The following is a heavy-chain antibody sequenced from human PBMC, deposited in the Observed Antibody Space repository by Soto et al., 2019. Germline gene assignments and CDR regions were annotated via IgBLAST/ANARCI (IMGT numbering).Heavy chain of an antibody. D-gene: IGHD3-16*01. CDR1: DGSVNTGNYY. CDR3: AREEKQLSRSGGDFDY. CDR2: IYYIGTT. V-gene: IGHV4-61*01. J-gene: IGHJ4*02. Sequence: QVQLQESGPGLVKPSETLSLTCSVSDGSVNTGNYYWSWIRQPPVKVLQWMGQIYYIGTTNYNPSLKSRVTISVDTSKNPFSLKVTSVTAADTAVYFCAREEKQLSRSGGDFDYWGQGILVTVSS.